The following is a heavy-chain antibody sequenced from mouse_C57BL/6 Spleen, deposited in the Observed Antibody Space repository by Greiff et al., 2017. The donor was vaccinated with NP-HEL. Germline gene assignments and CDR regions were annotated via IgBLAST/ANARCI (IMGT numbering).Heavy chain of an antibody. J-gene: IGHJ4*01. CDR3: ANYYGSPYYAMDY. CDR1: GYTFTSYW. V-gene: IGHV1-55*01. D-gene: IGHD1-1*01. CDR2: IYPGSGST. Sequence: QVQLQQPGAELVKPGASVKMSCKASGYTFTSYWLTWVKQRPGQGLEWIGDIYPGSGSTNYNEKFKSKATLTVDTSSSTAYMQLSSLTSEDSAVYYCANYYGSPYYAMDYWGQGTSVTVSS.